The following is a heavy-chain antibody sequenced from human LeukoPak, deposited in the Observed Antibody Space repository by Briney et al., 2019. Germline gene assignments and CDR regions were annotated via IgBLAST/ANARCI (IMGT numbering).Heavy chain of an antibody. Sequence: GGSLRLSCAASGFTFSRYWMHWVRQTPGKGLVWVSRIKSDGSTNYADSVKGRFTISRDNAKNTVSLQMNSLRAEDTGVYYCARAPAEIGGYYPEYFRHWGQGTLVTVSS. CDR3: ARAPAEIGGYYPEYFRH. CDR2: IKSDGST. CDR1: GFTFSRYW. V-gene: IGHV3-74*01. J-gene: IGHJ1*01. D-gene: IGHD3-22*01.